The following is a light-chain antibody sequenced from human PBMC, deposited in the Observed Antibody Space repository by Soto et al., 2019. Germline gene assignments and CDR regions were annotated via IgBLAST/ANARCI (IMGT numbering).Light chain of an antibody. CDR1: QTISHW. V-gene: IGKV1-5*01. CDR3: QQYNTYWT. CDR2: DAS. Sequence: DLHLTQSPSTLSASVGDRVTITCRASQTISHWLAWYQQKPGKAPKLLIFDASNLGNGVPSRFSGSGSGTEFTLTITGLQPDDFATYYCQQYNTYWTFGQGTKVEI. J-gene: IGKJ1*01.